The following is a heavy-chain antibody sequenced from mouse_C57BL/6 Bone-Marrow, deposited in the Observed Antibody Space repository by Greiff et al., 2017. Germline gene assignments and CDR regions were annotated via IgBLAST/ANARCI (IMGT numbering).Heavy chain of an antibody. J-gene: IGHJ1*03. D-gene: IGHD2-3*01. V-gene: IGHV1-36*01. CDR3: ARLWLLQDWYFDV. CDR2: VYPYNGGT. CDR1: GFTFTDYY. Sequence: EVQLQQSGPVLVKPGPSVKISCKASGFTFTDYYMHWVKQSHGKSLEWIGLVYPYNGGTSYNQKFKGKATLTVDKSSSTAYMELNSLTSEDSAFYYCARLWLLQDWYFDVWGTGTTVTVSS.